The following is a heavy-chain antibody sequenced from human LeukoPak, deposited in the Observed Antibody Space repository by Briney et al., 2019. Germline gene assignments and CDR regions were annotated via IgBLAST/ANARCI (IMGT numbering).Heavy chain of an antibody. CDR2: IYTSGST. Sequence: PSETLSLTCTVSGGSISSYYWSWIRQPAGKGLEWIGRIYTSGSTNYNPSLKSRVTMSVDTSKNQFSLKLSSVTAADTAVYYCAREGFSSRIFGFLYYFDYWGQRTLVTVSS. CDR3: AREGFSSRIFGFLYYFDY. J-gene: IGHJ4*02. D-gene: IGHD2/OR15-2a*01. V-gene: IGHV4-4*07. CDR1: GGSISSYY.